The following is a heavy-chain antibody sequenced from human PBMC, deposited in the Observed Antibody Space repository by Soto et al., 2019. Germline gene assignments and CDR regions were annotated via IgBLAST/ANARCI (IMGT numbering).Heavy chain of an antibody. CDR2: ISSSSSYI. D-gene: IGHD3-9*01. V-gene: IGHV3-21*01. J-gene: IGHJ6*02. CDR3: AGLRYFDASGYGMDV. CDR1: GFTFSSYS. Sequence: EVQLVESGGGLVKPGGSLRLSCAASGFTFSSYSMNWVRQAPGKGLEWVSSISSSSSYIYYADSVKGRFTISRDNAKNSLYLQMKSLRADDTAVDYCAGLRYFDASGYGMDVWGRGSTVAVS.